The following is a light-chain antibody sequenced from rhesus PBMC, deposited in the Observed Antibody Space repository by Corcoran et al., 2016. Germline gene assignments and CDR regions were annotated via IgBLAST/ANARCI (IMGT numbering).Light chain of an antibody. V-gene: IGKV1-66*01. CDR1: QGINNY. Sequence: DIQMTQSPSSLSASVGDRVTITCRASQGINNYFSWYQQKPGKAPKPLIYYASNLEIGVPSRFSGSRSGTDYTLTISILQPEDIATYYCHQSNNSPFTFGPETKLDIK. CDR2: YAS. CDR3: HQSNNSPFT. J-gene: IGKJ3*01.